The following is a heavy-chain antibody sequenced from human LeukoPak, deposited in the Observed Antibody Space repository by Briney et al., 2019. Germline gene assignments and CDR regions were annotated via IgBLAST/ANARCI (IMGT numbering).Heavy chain of an antibody. CDR3: ATAYLPYCGGDCLDY. Sequence: ASVKVSRKVSGYTLTELSMHWVRQAPGKGLEWMGGFDPEDGETIYAQKFQGRVTMTEDTSTDTAYMELSSLRSEDTAVYYCATAYLPYCGGDCLDYWGQGTLVTVSS. J-gene: IGHJ4*02. V-gene: IGHV1-24*01. CDR2: FDPEDGET. D-gene: IGHD2-21*01. CDR1: GYTLTELS.